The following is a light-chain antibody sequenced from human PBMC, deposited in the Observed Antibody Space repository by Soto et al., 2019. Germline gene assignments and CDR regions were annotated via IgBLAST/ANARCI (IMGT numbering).Light chain of an antibody. J-gene: IGLJ3*02. CDR3: ASYTTSNTLM. CDR1: RSDVGSRDS. CDR2: DVN. V-gene: IGLV2-14*03. Sequence: QSVLTQPASVSGSLGRSIAISCTGTRSDVGSRDSVSWYQHHPGKAPKLLIYDVNLRPSGVSHRFSGSKSGTTASLTISGLQTEDEADYSCASYTTSNTLMFGGGTKVTVL.